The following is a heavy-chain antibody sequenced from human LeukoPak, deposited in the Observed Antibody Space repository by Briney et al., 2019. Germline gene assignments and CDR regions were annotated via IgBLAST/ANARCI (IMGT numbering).Heavy chain of an antibody. CDR1: GGSISSSSYY. Sequence: PSETLSLTCTVSGGSISSSSYYWSWIRQPPGKGLEWIGEINHSGSTNYNPSLKSRVTISVDTSRNQFSLKLSSVTAADTAVYYCARARRAARPYYFDYWGQGTLVTVSS. J-gene: IGHJ4*02. CDR2: INHSGST. V-gene: IGHV4-39*07. CDR3: ARARRAARPYYFDY. D-gene: IGHD6-6*01.